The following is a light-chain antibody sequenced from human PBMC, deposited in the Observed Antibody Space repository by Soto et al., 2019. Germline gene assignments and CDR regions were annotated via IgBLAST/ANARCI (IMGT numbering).Light chain of an antibody. J-gene: IGKJ4*01. CDR3: MQGLQRGS. Sequence: VLTQSPLSLPVTPGEPASISCRSSQSLLHRNGKNYLDWYLQKPGQSPQILIYLASNRSSGVPERFSGSGSGTDFTLRIGPVQAEDVGVYYCMQGLQRGSFGGGTKVEIK. CDR1: QSLLHRNGKNY. V-gene: IGKV2-28*01. CDR2: LAS.